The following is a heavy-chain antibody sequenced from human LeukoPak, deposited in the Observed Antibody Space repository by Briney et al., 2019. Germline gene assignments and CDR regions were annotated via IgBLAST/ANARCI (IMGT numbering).Heavy chain of an antibody. D-gene: IGHD5-18*01. CDR2: ISSSGST. Sequence: KPSETLSLTCTVSGDSISSGDYYWSWIRQPAGKGLEWIGRISSSGSTNYNPSLKSRVTISVDTSKNQFSLKLSSVTAADTAVYYCARDRDTAMVTLNDYWGQGTLVTVSS. J-gene: IGHJ4*02. CDR1: GDSISSGDYY. CDR3: ARDRDTAMVTLNDY. V-gene: IGHV4-61*02.